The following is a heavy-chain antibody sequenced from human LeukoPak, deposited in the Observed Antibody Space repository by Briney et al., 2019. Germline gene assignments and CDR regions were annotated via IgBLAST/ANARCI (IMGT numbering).Heavy chain of an antibody. CDR1: GGSISSHY. Sequence: SETLSLTCTVSGGSISSHYWSWIRQPPGKGLEWVGYIYYSGSTNYNPSLKSRVTISVDTSKNQFSLKLSSVTAAETAVYYCASWRYFDWYSFDPWGQGTLVTVSS. CDR3: ASWRYFDWYSFDP. D-gene: IGHD3-9*01. CDR2: IYYSGST. V-gene: IGHV4-59*11. J-gene: IGHJ5*02.